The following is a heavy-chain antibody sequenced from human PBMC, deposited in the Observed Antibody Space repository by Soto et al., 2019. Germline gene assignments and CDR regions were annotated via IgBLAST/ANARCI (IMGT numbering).Heavy chain of an antibody. CDR2: IYYSGST. Sequence: PSETLSLTCTVSGGSISSYYWSWIRQHPGKGLEWIGYIYYSGSTYYNPSLKSRVTISVDTSKNQFSLKLSSVTAADTAVYYCARYSGIAAAGTSDNWFDPWGQGTLVTVSS. V-gene: IGHV4-59*06. D-gene: IGHD6-13*01. CDR3: ARYSGIAAAGTSDNWFDP. CDR1: GGSISSYY. J-gene: IGHJ5*02.